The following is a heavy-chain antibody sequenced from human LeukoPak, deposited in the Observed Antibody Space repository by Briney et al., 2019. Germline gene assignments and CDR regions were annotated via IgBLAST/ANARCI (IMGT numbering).Heavy chain of an antibody. V-gene: IGHV3-21*04. D-gene: IGHD3-3*01. CDR3: ARGQLSYDFWSGYYTGAFQNNYYYYMDV. CDR2: ISSSSSYI. CDR1: GFTFSSYS. Sequence: GGSLRLSCAASGFTFSSYSMNWVRQAPGKGLEWVSSISSSSSYIYYADSVKGRFTISRDNAKNSLYLQMNSLRAEDTALYYCARGQLSYDFWSGYYTGAFQNNYYYYMDVWGKGTTVTVSS. J-gene: IGHJ6*03.